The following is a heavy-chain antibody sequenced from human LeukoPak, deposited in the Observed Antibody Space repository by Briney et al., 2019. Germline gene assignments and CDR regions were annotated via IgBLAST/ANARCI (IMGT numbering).Heavy chain of an antibody. Sequence: GESLKISCKGSGYKFTDYWIGWVRQMPGKGLEWMRIIYPGDSDTTYSPSFQGQVTISAEEPINTAYLQWSSLKASDTAIYYCARSAPPDNWNDLRYYYPMDVWGQGTTVTVSS. V-gene: IGHV5-51*04. CDR2: IYPGDSDT. D-gene: IGHD1-1*01. CDR3: ARSAPPDNWNDLRYYYPMDV. CDR1: GYKFTDYW. J-gene: IGHJ6*02.